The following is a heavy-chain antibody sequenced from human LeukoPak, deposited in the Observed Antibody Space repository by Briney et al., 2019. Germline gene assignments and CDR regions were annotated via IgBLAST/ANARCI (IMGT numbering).Heavy chain of an antibody. V-gene: IGHV3-21*01. J-gene: IGHJ4*02. CDR2: ISSSSSYI. CDR1: GFTFSSYS. D-gene: IGHD5-18*01. Sequence: GGSLRLSCAASGFTFSSYSMNWVRQAPGKGLEWVSSISSSSSYIYYADSVKGRFTISRDNAKNSLYLQMNSLRAEDTAVYYCAKLADTAMVQIDYWGQGTLVTVSS. CDR3: AKLADTAMVQIDY.